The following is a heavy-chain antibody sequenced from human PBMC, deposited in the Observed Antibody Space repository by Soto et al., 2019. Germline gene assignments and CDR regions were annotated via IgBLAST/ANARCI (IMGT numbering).Heavy chain of an antibody. CDR2: INEDGSEK. Sequence: GGSLRLSCAASGFSFTSYWMDCVRQAPGKGLEWVAMINEDGSEKYYVDSVKGRFTISRDDAKNSLYLEMDSLRAEDTAVYYCVTDYDAKGWGTYWGQGNLVTVSS. J-gene: IGHJ4*02. D-gene: IGHD3-16*01. CDR3: VTDYDAKGWGTY. V-gene: IGHV3-7*04. CDR1: GFSFTSYW.